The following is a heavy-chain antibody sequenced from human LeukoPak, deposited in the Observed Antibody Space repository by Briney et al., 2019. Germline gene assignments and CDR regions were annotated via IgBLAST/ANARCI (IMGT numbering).Heavy chain of an antibody. J-gene: IGHJ4*02. Sequence: PGGSLRLSCAASGFTFSSYSMNWVRQAPGKGLEWVSYISSSSSTIYYADSVKGRFTISRDNAKNSLYLQMNSLRAEDTAVYYCARDLGRERNGDSDYWGQGTLVTVSS. CDR1: GFTFSSYS. V-gene: IGHV3-48*04. CDR3: ARDLGRERNGDSDY. CDR2: ISSSSSTI. D-gene: IGHD1-1*01.